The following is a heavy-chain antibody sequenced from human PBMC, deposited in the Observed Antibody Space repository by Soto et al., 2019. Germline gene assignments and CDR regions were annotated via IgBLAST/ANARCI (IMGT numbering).Heavy chain of an antibody. CDR3: ARVYGDYLDY. V-gene: IGHV4-59*01. Sequence: SETLSLTCTVFGGSISSYYWSWIRQPPGKGLEWIGYIYYSGSTNYNPSLKSRVTISVDTSKNQFSLKLSSVTAADTAVYYCARVYGDYLDYWGQGTLVTVSS. D-gene: IGHD4-17*01. J-gene: IGHJ4*02. CDR1: GGSISSYY. CDR2: IYYSGST.